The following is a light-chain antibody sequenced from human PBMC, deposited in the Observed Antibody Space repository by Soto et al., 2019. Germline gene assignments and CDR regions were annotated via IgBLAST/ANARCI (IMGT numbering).Light chain of an antibody. J-gene: IGKJ2*02. CDR3: YHYNVYSST. V-gene: IGKV1-5*01. CDR2: DAS. CDR1: QSISNW. Sequence: DIQMTQSPSTLSASIGDRVTITCRASQSISNWLAWYQQKPGKAPKVLIYDASSLESGVPSRFSGSGSGTEFTLTISSLQPDDFATYYCYHYNVYSSTFGQGTKLEMK.